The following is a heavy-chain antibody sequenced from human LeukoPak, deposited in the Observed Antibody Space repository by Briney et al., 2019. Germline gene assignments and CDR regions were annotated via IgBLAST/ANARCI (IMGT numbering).Heavy chain of an antibody. V-gene: IGHV1-2*02. CDR2: MNINSGGT. Sequence: ASVKLSCKASGYTLTGYYMHWVREAHGQGLGWMWWMNINSGGTKYAHKFHGRVTMTRDTYISTAYMELSRLRSDDTAMYYCARDKLGLGELSLYDQWGQGTLVTVFS. J-gene: IGHJ5*02. CDR1: GYTLTGYY. CDR3: ARDKLGLGELSLYDQ. D-gene: IGHD3-16*02.